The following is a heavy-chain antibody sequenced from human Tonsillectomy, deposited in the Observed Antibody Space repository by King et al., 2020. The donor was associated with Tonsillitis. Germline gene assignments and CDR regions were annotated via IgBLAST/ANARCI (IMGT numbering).Heavy chain of an antibody. Sequence: VQLVESGGGLVKPGGSLRLSCAASGFTFTGYSMNWVRQAPGKGLEWVSSISSSSSYIYYADSVKGRFTISRDNAKNSVDLQMNSLRAEDTAVYYCARGGGNGVDYWGQGTLVTVAS. CDR3: ARGGGNGVDY. J-gene: IGHJ4*02. CDR2: ISSSSSYI. CDR1: GFTFTGYS. V-gene: IGHV3-21*01. D-gene: IGHD4-23*01.